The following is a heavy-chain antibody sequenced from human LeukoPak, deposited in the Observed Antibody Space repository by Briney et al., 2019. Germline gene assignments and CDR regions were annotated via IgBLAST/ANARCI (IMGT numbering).Heavy chain of an antibody. V-gene: IGHV1-69*05. CDR3: ARGCDYGDYEHCN. D-gene: IGHD4-17*01. Sequence: SVKLSSKASVGTFSSYTISWVRQAPGQGLEWMGRIIPIFGTANYPQKFQGRVTITTDESTSTAYMELSSLRSEDTAVYYCARGCDYGDYEHCNWGQGTLVTVSS. J-gene: IGHJ4*02. CDR1: VGTFSSYT. CDR2: IIPIFGTA.